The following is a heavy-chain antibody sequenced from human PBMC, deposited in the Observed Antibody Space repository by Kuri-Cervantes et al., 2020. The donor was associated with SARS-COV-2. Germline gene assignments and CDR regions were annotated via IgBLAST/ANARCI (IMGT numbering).Heavy chain of an antibody. CDR2: IYHSGST. V-gene: IGHV4-38-2*02. J-gene: IGHJ4*02. D-gene: IGHD2-2*01. Sequence: GSLRLSCAVYGSSISSGYYWGWIRQPPGKGLEWMESIYHSGSTYYNPSFKSRVTMSVDTSNNQFSLKLNSETAAATAVYYCAREWDCSSVSCFLFDYWGQGMLVTVSS. CDR1: GSSISSGYY. CDR3: AREWDCSSVSCFLFDY.